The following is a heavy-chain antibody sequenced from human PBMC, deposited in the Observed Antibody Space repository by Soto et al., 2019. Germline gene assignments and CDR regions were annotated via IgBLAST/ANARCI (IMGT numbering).Heavy chain of an antibody. Sequence: QLQLQESGSGLVKPSQTLSLTCAVSGGSISSGGYSWSWIRQPPGKGLEWIGYIYHSGSTYYNPSLKSRVTISVDRSKNQFSLKLSSVTAADTAVYYCARAQSPYDILTGKYYYYGMDVWGQGTTVTVSS. D-gene: IGHD3-9*01. V-gene: IGHV4-30-2*01. J-gene: IGHJ6*02. CDR2: IYHSGST. CDR1: GGSISSGGYS. CDR3: ARAQSPYDILTGKYYYYGMDV.